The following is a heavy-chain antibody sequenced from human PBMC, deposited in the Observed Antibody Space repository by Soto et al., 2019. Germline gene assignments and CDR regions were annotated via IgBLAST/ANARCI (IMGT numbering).Heavy chain of an antibody. Sequence: SETLSLTCTVSGGSISSSSYYWGWIRQPPGKGLEWIGSIYYSGSTYYNPSLKSRVTISVDTSKNQFSLKLSSVTAADTAVYYCARRLVVVVAASYDAFDIWGQGTMVTV. D-gene: IGHD2-15*01. CDR3: ARRLVVVVAASYDAFDI. V-gene: IGHV4-39*01. CDR1: GGSISSSSYY. J-gene: IGHJ3*02. CDR2: IYYSGST.